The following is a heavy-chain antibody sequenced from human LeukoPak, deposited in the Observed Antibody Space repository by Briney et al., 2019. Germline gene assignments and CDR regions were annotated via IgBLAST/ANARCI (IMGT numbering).Heavy chain of an antibody. V-gene: IGHV4-34*01. CDR2: INHSGST. CDR3: AGFWSGYPNYYYYMDV. J-gene: IGHJ6*03. D-gene: IGHD3-3*01. CDR1: GGSFSGCY. Sequence: SETLSLTCAVYGGSFSGCYWSWIRQPPGKGLEWIEEINHSGSTNYNPSLKSRVTISVDTSKNQFSLKLSSVTAADTAVYYCAGFWSGYPNYYYYMDVWGKGTTVTVSS.